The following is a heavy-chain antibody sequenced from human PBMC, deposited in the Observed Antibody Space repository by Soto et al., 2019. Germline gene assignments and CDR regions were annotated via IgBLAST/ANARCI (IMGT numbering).Heavy chain of an antibody. J-gene: IGHJ3*02. V-gene: IGHV3-23*01. CDR3: AKGGYYSLFDI. Sequence: GGSLRLSCVASGFPFISYAMSWVRQTPGKGLEWVSGISGSGGRTYYADSVKGRFTISRDNSNNTLSLQMHILRVEDTAVYFCAKGGYYSLFDIWGQGTVVTVSS. CDR1: GFPFISYA. D-gene: IGHD3-16*01. CDR2: ISGSGGRT.